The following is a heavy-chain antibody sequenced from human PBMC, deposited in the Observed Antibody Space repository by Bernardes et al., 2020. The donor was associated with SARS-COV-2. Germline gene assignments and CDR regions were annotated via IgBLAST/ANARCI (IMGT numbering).Heavy chain of an antibody. CDR1: GYTFTGYF. CDR2: INPNTGDT. Sequence: ASVKVSCKASGYTFTGYFIHWVRQAPGQRLEWMGWINPNTGDTNYVQKFQGRITMTRDTSITTAYMELSWLGSDDTAMYYCARTRTTISTTGIPVDYWGQGTLVTVAS. J-gene: IGHJ4*02. V-gene: IGHV1-2*02. CDR3: ARTRTTISTTGIPVDY. D-gene: IGHD2-21*02.